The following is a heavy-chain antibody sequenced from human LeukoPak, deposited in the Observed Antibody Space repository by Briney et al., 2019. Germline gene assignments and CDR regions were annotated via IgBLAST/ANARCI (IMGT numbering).Heavy chain of an antibody. V-gene: IGHV3-33*08. J-gene: IGHJ6*02. D-gene: IGHD2-8*01. Sequence: GGSLRLSCAASGFTFSDYYMSWIRQAPGKGLEWVADIWFDKNQHFADSVKGRFAISRDNSKNTVYLQINSLRAEDTAVYYCARDRHCVNGVCHSPPGMDVWGQGTTVTVSS. CDR3: ARDRHCVNGVCHSPPGMDV. CDR1: GFTFSDYY. CDR2: IWFDKNQ.